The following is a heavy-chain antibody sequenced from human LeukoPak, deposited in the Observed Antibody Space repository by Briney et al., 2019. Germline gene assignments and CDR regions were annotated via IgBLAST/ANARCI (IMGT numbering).Heavy chain of an antibody. V-gene: IGHV1-8*02. D-gene: IGHD6-19*01. CDR2: MNPNSGNT. CDR1: GGTFSSYA. CDR3: ARGGGGIAVAGRDFDY. Sequence: ASVKVSCKASGGTFSSYAINWVRQATGQGLEWMGWMNPNSGNTGYAQKFQGRVTMTRNTSISTAYMELSSLRSEDTAVYYCARGGGGIAVAGRDFDYWGQGTLVTVSS. J-gene: IGHJ4*02.